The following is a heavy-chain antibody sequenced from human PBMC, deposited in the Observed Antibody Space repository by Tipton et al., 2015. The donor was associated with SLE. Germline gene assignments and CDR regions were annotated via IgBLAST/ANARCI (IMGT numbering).Heavy chain of an antibody. CDR3: ARAKPVLYHGMYGMDG. V-gene: IGHV1-69*05. CDR1: GGTFSSYA. J-gene: IGHJ6*02. Sequence: QSGPEVKKPGSSVKVSCKASGGTFSSYAISWVRQAPGQGLEWMGGIIPIFGTANYAQKFQGRVTITTDESTSTAYMELSSLRSEDPAVYYCARAKPVLYHGMYGMDGWGQGTTVTVSS. D-gene: IGHD2-8*01. CDR2: IIPIFGTA.